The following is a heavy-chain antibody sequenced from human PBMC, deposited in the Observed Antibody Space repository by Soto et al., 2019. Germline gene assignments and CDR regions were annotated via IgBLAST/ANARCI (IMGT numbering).Heavy chain of an antibody. CDR3: ARDIPTCYHACVFDI. J-gene: IGHJ3*02. CDR2: LYHTGTT. D-gene: IGHD2-15*01. V-gene: IGHV4-59*01. Sequence: QVQLQESGPGLVKPSETLSVTCTVSGDSISSYNWNWIRQSPGKGLEWIGYLYHTGTTNSNPSFKSLVTISVYTSKNQFSLKLSSVTAADTAVYYCARDIPTCYHACVFDIWGQGTVVTVSS. CDR1: GDSISSYN.